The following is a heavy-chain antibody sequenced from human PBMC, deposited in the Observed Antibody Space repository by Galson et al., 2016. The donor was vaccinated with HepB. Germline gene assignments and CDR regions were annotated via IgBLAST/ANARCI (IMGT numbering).Heavy chain of an antibody. J-gene: IGHJ4*02. D-gene: IGHD4-17*01. CDR1: GYTFTSQD. CDR3: AARLPLGDYVNN. V-gene: IGHV1-8*01. CDR2: MNPHSGNT. Sequence: SVKVSCKASGYTFTSQDVNWVRQATGQGLEWMGWMNPHSGNTGYAQKFQGRVTMTRNTSINTAYMELSGLTSEDTAVYYCAARLPLGDYVNNWGQGTLVTVSS.